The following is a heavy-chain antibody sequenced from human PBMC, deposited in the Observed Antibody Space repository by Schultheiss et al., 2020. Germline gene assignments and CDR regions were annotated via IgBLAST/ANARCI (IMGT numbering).Heavy chain of an antibody. J-gene: IGHJ4*02. Sequence: SQTLSLTCTVSGGSISSSSYYWGWIRQPPGKGLEWIGYIYYSGSTYYNPSLRGRVTMSVDTSKNQFSLRLNSVTAADTAVYYCAGLFYYDILTGSWDWGPGTLVIVSS. CDR2: IYYSGST. CDR1: GGSISSSSYY. D-gene: IGHD3-9*01. CDR3: AGLFYYDILTGSWD. V-gene: IGHV4-39*07.